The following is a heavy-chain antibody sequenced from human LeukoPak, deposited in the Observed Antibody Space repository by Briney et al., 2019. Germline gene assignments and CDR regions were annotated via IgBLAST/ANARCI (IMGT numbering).Heavy chain of an antibody. CDR2: IKQDGSEK. J-gene: IGHJ3*02. Sequence: GGSLRLSCAASGFTFSSYWMSWVRQAPGKGLEWVANIKQDGSEKYYVDSVKGRFTISRDNAKNSLYLQMNSLRAEDTAVYYCSRLRSITIFGVVIQDLGAFDIWGQGTMVTVSS. CDR3: SRLRSITIFGVVIQDLGAFDI. CDR1: GFTFSSYW. V-gene: IGHV3-7*01. D-gene: IGHD3-3*01.